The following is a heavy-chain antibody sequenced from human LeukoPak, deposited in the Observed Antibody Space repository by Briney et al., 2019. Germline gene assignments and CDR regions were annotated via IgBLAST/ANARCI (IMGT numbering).Heavy chain of an antibody. CDR2: ISSSSSTI. V-gene: IGHV3-48*04. CDR1: GFTFSSYS. CDR3: AKDVGKWESLHFFDY. J-gene: IGHJ4*02. D-gene: IGHD1-26*01. Sequence: GGSLRLSCAASGFTFSSYSMNWVRQAPGKGLEWVSYISSSSSTIYYADSVKGRFTISRDDSRNTLYLQMNSLRGDDTAVYYCAKDVGKWESLHFFDYWGQGTLVTVSS.